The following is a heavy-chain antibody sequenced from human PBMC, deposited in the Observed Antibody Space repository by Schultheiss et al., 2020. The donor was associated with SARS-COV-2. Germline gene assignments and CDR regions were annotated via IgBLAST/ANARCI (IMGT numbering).Heavy chain of an antibody. CDR1: GYTFTDYF. CDR3: ARERDSGRYSLGYDLEY. CDR2: VIPKSGGT. Sequence: ASVKVSCKASGYTFTDYFMYWARQAPGQGLEWMGWVIPKSGGTTYAQKFQGRVTMTRDTSISTAYMELSSLRSDDTAVYYCARERDSGRYSLGYDLEYWGQGTLVTVSS. J-gene: IGHJ4*02. D-gene: IGHD5-18*01. V-gene: IGHV1-2*02.